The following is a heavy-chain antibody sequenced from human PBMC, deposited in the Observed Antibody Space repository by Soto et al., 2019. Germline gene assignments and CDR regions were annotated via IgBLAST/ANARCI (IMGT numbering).Heavy chain of an antibody. Sequence: GSLRLSCAASGFTVSSYAMSWVRQAPGKGLEWVSAISGSGGSTYYADSVKGRFTISRDNSKNTLYLQMNSLRAEDTAVYYRAKEDISYYYYMDVWGKGTTVTVSS. CDR3: AKEDISYYYYMDV. V-gene: IGHV3-23*01. CDR2: ISGSGGST. J-gene: IGHJ6*03. CDR1: GFTVSSYA.